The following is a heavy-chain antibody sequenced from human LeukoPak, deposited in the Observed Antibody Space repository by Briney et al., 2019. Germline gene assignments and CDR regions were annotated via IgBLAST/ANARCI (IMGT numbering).Heavy chain of an antibody. J-gene: IGHJ4*02. Sequence: SETLSLTCTVSGASVSGSAYYWGWIRQPPGKGLEWIGNIYYSGSTYYNESLESRVTISIDTSKNQFSLKLNSVTAADTAMYYCARGRQDYGSGSYIDYWGQGTLVTVSS. V-gene: IGHV4-39*01. CDR2: IYYSGST. CDR3: ARGRQDYGSGSYIDY. D-gene: IGHD3-10*01. CDR1: GASVSGSAYY.